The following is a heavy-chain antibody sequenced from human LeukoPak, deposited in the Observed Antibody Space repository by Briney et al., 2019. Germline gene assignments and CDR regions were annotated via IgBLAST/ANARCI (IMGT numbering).Heavy chain of an antibody. J-gene: IGHJ3*01. CDR2: ISSGGSYS. CDR3: ARGLGDYDAFDV. D-gene: IGHD4-17*01. V-gene: IGHV3-21*01. Sequence: PGGSLRLSCSVSGFTLSSHIVKWVRQAPGKGLQGFASISSGGSYSFYADSVEGRFSVYRDNARNSVSLQMNSLGPEDTAVYFCARGLGDYDAFDVWGQGTKVTVAS. CDR1: GFTLSSHI.